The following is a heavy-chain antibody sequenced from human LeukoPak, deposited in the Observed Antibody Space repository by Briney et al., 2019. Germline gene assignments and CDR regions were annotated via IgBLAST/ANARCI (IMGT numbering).Heavy chain of an antibody. CDR1: KFTFSAYT. J-gene: IGHJ5*02. Sequence: GGSLRLSCAASKFTFSAYTMHWVRQAPGKGLEWVSCIHSANGYIYYADSVKGRFTISRDNAESSLYLHMTSLRAEDTAVYYCASSCSAGNCPFDTWGQGTLVTVSS. CDR3: ASSCSAGNCPFDT. CDR2: IHSANGYI. D-gene: IGHD2-15*01. V-gene: IGHV3-21*01.